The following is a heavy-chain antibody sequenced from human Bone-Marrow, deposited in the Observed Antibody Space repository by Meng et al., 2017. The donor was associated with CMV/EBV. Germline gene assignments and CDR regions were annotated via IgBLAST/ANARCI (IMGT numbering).Heavy chain of an antibody. CDR3: ARRQALWVGATTLGFDY. V-gene: IGHV4-39*07. Sequence: SETLSLTCTVSGGSISSSSYYWGWIRQPPGKGLEWIGSIYYSGSTYYNPSLKSRVTISVDTSKNQFSLKLSSVTAADTAVYYCARRQALWVGATTLGFDYWGQGTLVTVSS. D-gene: IGHD1-26*01. CDR2: IYYSGST. J-gene: IGHJ4*02. CDR1: GGSISSSSYY.